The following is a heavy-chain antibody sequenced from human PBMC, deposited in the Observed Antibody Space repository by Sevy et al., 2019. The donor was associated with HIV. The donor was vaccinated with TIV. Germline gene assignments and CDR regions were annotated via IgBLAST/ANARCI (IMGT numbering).Heavy chain of an antibody. D-gene: IGHD3-10*01. J-gene: IGHJ6*02. CDR2: ISSSSSYI. V-gene: IGHV3-21*01. CDR3: ARSMVRGVIPDV. CDR1: GFTFSSYS. Sequence: GGCLRLSCAASGFTFSSYSMNWVRQAPGKGLEWVSSISSSSSYIYYADSVKGRFTISRDNAKNSLYLQMNSLRAEDTAVYYCARSMVRGVIPDVWGQGTTVTVSS.